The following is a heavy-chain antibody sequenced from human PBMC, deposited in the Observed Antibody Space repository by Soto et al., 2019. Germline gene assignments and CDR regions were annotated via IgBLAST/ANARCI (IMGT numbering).Heavy chain of an antibody. J-gene: IGHJ6*02. V-gene: IGHV3-74*03. Sequence: EVQLVESGGGLVQPGGSLRLSCAASGFTFSNYWMYWVRQAPGKGLVWVSRVNNDGTDTTHADSVKGRFTISRDNAENTLYLQMNCLRAEDTAVYYCARGGLQHALDVLGQGSTVTVSS. CDR3: ARGGLQHALDV. CDR2: VNNDGTDT. D-gene: IGHD6-13*01. CDR1: GFTFSNYW.